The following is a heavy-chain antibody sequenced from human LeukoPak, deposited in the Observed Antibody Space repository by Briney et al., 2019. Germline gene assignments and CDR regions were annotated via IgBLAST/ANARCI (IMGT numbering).Heavy chain of an antibody. CDR1: RDSISSYY. D-gene: IGHD1-26*01. J-gene: IGHJ4*02. CDR2: IFYSGST. V-gene: IGHV4-59*01. Sequence: SETLSLTCTVSRDSISSYYWSWIRQPPGKGLEWVGYIFYSGSTNYNPSLESRVTISVDTSKNQFSLKLNSVTAADTAVYYCARGGGSTNLARFDNWGQGTLVTVSS. CDR3: ARGGGSTNLARFDN.